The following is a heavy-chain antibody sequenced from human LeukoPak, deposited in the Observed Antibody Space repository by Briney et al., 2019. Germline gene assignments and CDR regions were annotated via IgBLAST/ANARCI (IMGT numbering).Heavy chain of an antibody. D-gene: IGHD3-9*01. CDR1: GGSMRSYY. CDR3: ARDRRDILTGYYNARWQYFQH. J-gene: IGHJ1*01. V-gene: IGHV4-59*12. CDR2: IYYSGST. Sequence: PSETLSLTCTVSGGSMRSYYWSWIRQPPGKGLEWIGYIYYSGSTIYNPSLKSRVTTSLDTSKNQFSLKMNSVTAADTAVYYCARDRRDILTGYYNARWQYFQHWGQGTLVTVSS.